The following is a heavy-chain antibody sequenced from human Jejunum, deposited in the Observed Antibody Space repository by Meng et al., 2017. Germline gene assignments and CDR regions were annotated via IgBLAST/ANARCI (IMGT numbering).Heavy chain of an antibody. CDR3: ARGGFFEAAAANLIDS. CDR1: GGSVSSGNYY. D-gene: IGHD6-13*01. Sequence: VHLRGSGPGLGRPSETLSLTCTVSGGSVSSGNYYWSWIRQPPGKGLEWIGYIYYSGSTNYNPSLKSRVTISVDTSKNQFSLKLSSVTAADTAVYYCARGGFFEAAAANLIDSWGQGTLVTVSS. CDR2: IYYSGST. V-gene: IGHV4-61*01. J-gene: IGHJ4*02.